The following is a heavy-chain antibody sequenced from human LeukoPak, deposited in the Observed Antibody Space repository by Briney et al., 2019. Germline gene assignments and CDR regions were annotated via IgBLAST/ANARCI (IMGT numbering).Heavy chain of an antibody. CDR1: GYTFTSYY. CDR2: INPSGGST. V-gene: IGHV1-46*01. Sequence: ASVKVSCKASGYTFTSYYMHWVRQAPGQGLEWMGIINPSGGSTSYAQKFQGRVTITADESTSTAYMELSSLRSEDTAVYYCARVQDYSNAFDIWGQGTMVTVSS. CDR3: ARVQDYSNAFDI. D-gene: IGHD2-15*01. J-gene: IGHJ3*02.